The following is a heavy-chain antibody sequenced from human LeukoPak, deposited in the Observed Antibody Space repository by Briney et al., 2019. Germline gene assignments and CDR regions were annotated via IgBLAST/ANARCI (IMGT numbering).Heavy chain of an antibody. J-gene: IGHJ4*02. V-gene: IGHV4-61*02. Sequence: SETLSLTCTVSGGSISSGTYYWSWIRQPAGKGLEWIGRIYTSGSTNYNPSLKSRVTISVDTSKNQFSLKLSSVTAADTAVYYCARSGGNYRSGPDYWGQGTLVTVSS. D-gene: IGHD1-26*01. CDR1: GGSISSGTYY. CDR3: ARSGGNYRSGPDY. CDR2: IYTSGST.